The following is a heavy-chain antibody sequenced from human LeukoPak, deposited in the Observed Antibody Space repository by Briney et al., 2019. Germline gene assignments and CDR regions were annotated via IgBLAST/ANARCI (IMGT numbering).Heavy chain of an antibody. CDR2: INHSGST. V-gene: IGHV4-34*01. D-gene: IGHD3-3*01. J-gene: IGHJ4*02. CDR1: GGSFSGYY. CDR3: AISPVLRFLEWLPSFDY. Sequence: PSETLSLTCAVYGGSFSGYYWSWIRQPPGKGLEWIGEINHSGSTNYNPSLKSRVTISVGTSKNQFSLKLSSVTAADTAVYYCAISPVLRFLEWLPSFDYWGQGTLVTVSS.